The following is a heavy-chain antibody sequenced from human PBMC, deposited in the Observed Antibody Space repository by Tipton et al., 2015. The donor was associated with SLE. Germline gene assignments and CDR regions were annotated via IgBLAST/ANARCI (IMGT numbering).Heavy chain of an antibody. J-gene: IGHJ4*02. CDR3: AKDRGDYGDY. CDR1: GFTFSDYY. CDR2: ISSSSSYT. Sequence: SLRLSCAASGFTFSDYYMSWIRQAPGKGLEWVSYISSSSSYTNYADSVKGRFTISRDNSKNTLYLQMNSLRAEDTAVYYCAKDRGDYGDYWGQGTLVTVSS. V-gene: IGHV3-11*05.